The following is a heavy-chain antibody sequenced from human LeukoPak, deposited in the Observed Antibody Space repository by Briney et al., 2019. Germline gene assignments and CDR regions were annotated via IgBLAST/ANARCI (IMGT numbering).Heavy chain of an antibody. Sequence: PSETLSLTCSVSGSSISGFHWSWIRQTAGKGLEWIGRVSTSGNTFYNPSLESRVTMSVDTSKNQFSLKLSSVTAADTAVYYCASGIAADLYWGQGTLVTVSS. V-gene: IGHV4-4*07. CDR3: ASGIAADLY. CDR2: VSTSGNT. D-gene: IGHD6-13*01. J-gene: IGHJ4*02. CDR1: GSSISGFH.